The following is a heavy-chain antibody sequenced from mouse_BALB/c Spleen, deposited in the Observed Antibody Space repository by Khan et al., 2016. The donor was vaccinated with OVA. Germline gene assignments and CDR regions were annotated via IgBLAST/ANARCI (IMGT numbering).Heavy chain of an antibody. CDR1: GYSFTSYV. J-gene: IGHJ1*01. CDR3: ARGYGRTWYFDV. CDR2: INPYNDGT. V-gene: IGHV1S136*01. Sequence: VQLQQSGPELVKPGASVKMSCKASGYSFTSYVMHWVKQKPGQGLEWIGYINPYNDGTKYNQKFKGKATLTSDKSSSPAYMELSSVTTEDPAIYYCARGYGRTWYFDVWGAGTTVTVSS. D-gene: IGHD2-10*02.